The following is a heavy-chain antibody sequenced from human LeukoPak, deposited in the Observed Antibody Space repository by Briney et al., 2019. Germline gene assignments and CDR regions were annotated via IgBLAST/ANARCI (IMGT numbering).Heavy chain of an antibody. D-gene: IGHD2-2*02. Sequence: GGSLRLSCAASGFTFSSYGMHWVRQAPGKGLEWVAFIRYDGSNKYYADSVKGRFTISRDNSKNTLYLQMNSLRAEDTAVYYCARDAGYCSSTSCYRYYYYYMDVWGKGTTVTVSS. CDR2: IRYDGSNK. J-gene: IGHJ6*03. CDR1: GFTFSSYG. CDR3: ARDAGYCSSTSCYRYYYYYMDV. V-gene: IGHV3-30*02.